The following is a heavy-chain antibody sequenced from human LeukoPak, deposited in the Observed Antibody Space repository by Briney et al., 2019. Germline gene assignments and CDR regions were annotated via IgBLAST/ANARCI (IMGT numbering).Heavy chain of an antibody. CDR3: AIDIHEDGRYYFDY. V-gene: IGHV3-43D*03. Sequence: GGSLRLSCAASGFTFDDYAMHWVRPAPGKGLEWVSLISWDGGSTYYADSVQGRFTISRDNSKKSLYLQMNSLRAEDTALYYCAIDIHEDGRYYFDYWGRGALLTVPS. D-gene: IGHD5-24*01. CDR2: ISWDGGST. J-gene: IGHJ4*02. CDR1: GFTFDDYA.